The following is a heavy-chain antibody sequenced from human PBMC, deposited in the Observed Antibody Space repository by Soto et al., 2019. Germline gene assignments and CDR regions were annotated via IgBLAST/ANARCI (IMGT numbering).Heavy chain of an antibody. CDR2: IYHSGST. CDR1: GGSISSGGYY. J-gene: IGHJ5*02. CDR3: ARGAVPGWFAP. V-gene: IGHV4-31*03. Sequence: QVQLQESGPGLVKPSQTLSLTCTVSGGSISSGGYYWSWIRQHPGKGLEWIGYIYHSGSTYYNPSRKSRVTISVDTSKKQFSLKLSSVTAADTAVYYCARGAVPGWFAPWGQGTLVTVSS.